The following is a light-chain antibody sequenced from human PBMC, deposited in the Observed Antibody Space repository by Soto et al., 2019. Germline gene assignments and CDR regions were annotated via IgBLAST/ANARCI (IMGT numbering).Light chain of an antibody. J-gene: IGKJ1*01. Sequence: IVMTQSPATLSVSPGERANLSCRASQSVGTKLAWYQQTPGQAPRLLIYGASNRATGVPARISGSVSGTEFTLTIPSLQSEDFAVYYCQQYNNWPPRWTFGQGTKVEIK. V-gene: IGKV3-15*01. CDR3: QQYNNWPPRWT. CDR2: GAS. CDR1: QSVGTK.